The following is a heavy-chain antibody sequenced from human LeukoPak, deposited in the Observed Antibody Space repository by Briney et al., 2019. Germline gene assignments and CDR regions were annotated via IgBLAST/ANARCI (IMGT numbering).Heavy chain of an antibody. CDR3: ARALAVAGRFYFDY. CDR1: GGSISSYY. D-gene: IGHD6-19*01. J-gene: IGHJ4*02. CDR2: IYYSGST. Sequence: SETLSLTCTVSGGSISSYYWSWIRQPPGKGLEWIGYIYYSGSTNYNPSLESRVTISVDTSKNQFSLKLSSVTAADTAVYYCARALAVAGRFYFDYWGQGTLVTVSS. V-gene: IGHV4-59*01.